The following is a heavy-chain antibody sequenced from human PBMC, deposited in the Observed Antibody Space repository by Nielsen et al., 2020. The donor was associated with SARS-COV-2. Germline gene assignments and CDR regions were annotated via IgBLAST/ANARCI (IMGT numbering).Heavy chain of an antibody. D-gene: IGHD6-19*01. CDR1: GFTFTSSA. CDR3: ARESVTGTDAFDI. Sequence: SVKVSCKASGFTFTSSAMQWVRQARGQRLEWIGWIVVGSGNTNYAQKFQERVTITRDMSTSTAYMELSSLRAEDTAVYYCARESVTGTDAFDIWGQGTVVTVSS. J-gene: IGHJ3*02. V-gene: IGHV1-58*02. CDR2: IVVGSGNT.